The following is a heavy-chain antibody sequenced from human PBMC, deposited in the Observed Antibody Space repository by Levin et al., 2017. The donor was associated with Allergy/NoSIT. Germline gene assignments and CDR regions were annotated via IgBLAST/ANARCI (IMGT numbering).Heavy chain of an antibody. CDR3: ARDRIAGRPVYYGMDG. Sequence: GGSLRLSCAASGFTFSSYGMHWVRQAPGKGLEWVAVIWYDGSNKYYADSVKGRFTISRDNSNNTLYLQMNSRRGEERAVEYCARDRIAGRPVYYGMDGGGQGTTVTVSS. CDR2: IWYDGSNK. J-gene: IGHJ6*02. V-gene: IGHV3-33*01. D-gene: IGHD6-6*01. CDR1: GFTFSSYG.